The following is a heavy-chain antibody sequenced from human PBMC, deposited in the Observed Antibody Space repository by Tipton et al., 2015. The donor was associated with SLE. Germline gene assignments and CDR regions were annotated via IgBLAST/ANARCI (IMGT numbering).Heavy chain of an antibody. D-gene: IGHD3-22*01. V-gene: IGHV3-21*03. CDR1: GFTFSSYS. J-gene: IGHJ6*02. Sequence: SLRLSCAASGFTFSSYSMNWVRQAPGKGLEWVSSISSSSSYIYYADSVKGRFTISRDNAKNSLYLQMNSLRAEDTAVYYCARTRSSYYDRSGLMDVWGHGTTGTVSS. CDR2: ISSSSSYI. CDR3: ARTRSSYYDRSGLMDV.